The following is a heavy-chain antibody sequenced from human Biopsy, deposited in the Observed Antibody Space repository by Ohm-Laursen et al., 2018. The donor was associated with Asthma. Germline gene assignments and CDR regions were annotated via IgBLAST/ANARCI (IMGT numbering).Heavy chain of an antibody. D-gene: IGHD3-10*01. J-gene: IGHJ6*02. Sequence: ASVKVSCKASGGTFSNYAISWVRQAPGQGLEWMGGIIPMFGTTNYAQKFQGRVTITADESTSTAYMELSSLRSDDTVVYFCARAVDYSHYYGIDVWGQGTTVTVS. CDR3: ARAVDYSHYYGIDV. CDR1: GGTFSNYA. CDR2: IIPMFGTT. V-gene: IGHV1-69*13.